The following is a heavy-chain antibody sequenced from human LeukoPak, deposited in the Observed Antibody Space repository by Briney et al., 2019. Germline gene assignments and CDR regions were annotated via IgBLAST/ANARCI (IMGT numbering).Heavy chain of an antibody. J-gene: IGHJ4*02. D-gene: IGHD1-26*01. CDR1: GVSISSYY. CDR2: IYTSGST. CDR3: ASERGHIVGAKPHFDY. Sequence: SETLSLTRTVSGVSISSYYWSWIRQPAGKGLEWIGRIYTSGSTNYNPSLKSRGTMSVDTSKNQFSLKLSSVTAADTAVYYCASERGHIVGAKPHFDYWGQGTLVTVSS. V-gene: IGHV4-4*07.